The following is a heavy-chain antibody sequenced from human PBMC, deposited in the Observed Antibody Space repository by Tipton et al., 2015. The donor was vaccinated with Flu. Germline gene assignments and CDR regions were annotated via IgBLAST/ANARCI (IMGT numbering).Heavy chain of an antibody. CDR3: ARDYAPPYYYDNSGYAHFDF. Sequence: SLRLSCAASGFTVSNNYMSWVRQAPGKGLEWVSSIRRSSGDTYYADSVKGRFTISRDIARNSLDLQMNSLRVEDTAVYYCARDYAPPYYYDNSGYAHFDFWGQGTLVTVSS. V-gene: IGHV3-11*06. CDR1: GFTVSNNY. D-gene: IGHD3-22*01. J-gene: IGHJ4*02. CDR2: IRRSSGDT.